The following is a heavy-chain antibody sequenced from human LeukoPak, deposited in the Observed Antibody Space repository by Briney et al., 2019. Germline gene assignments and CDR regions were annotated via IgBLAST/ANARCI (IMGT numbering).Heavy chain of an antibody. CDR2: IIPIFGTA. J-gene: IGHJ6*03. V-gene: IGHV1-69*06. Sequence: SVKVSCKASGYTFIDYYIHWVRQAPGQGLEWMGGIIPIFGTANYAQKFQGRVTITADKSTSTAYMELSSLRSEDTAVYYCARDQAAAGYYYYYMDVWGKGTTVTVSS. CDR1: GYTFIDYY. CDR3: ARDQAAAGYYYYYMDV. D-gene: IGHD6-13*01.